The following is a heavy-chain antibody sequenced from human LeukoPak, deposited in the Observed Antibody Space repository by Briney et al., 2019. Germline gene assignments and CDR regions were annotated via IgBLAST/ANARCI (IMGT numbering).Heavy chain of an antibody. CDR1: GFISNNYA. D-gene: IGHD2-15*01. CDR3: AKDPNGDYIGGFDM. CDR2: ISASGSRT. V-gene: IGHV3-23*01. Sequence: GGSLRLSWEGSGFISNNYAMSWVRQAPGKRPEWVSGISASGSRTHYADSVKGRFIISRDSSKNMVFLQMNSLRVEDTALYFCAKDPNGDYIGGFDMWGQGTMVTVSS. J-gene: IGHJ3*02.